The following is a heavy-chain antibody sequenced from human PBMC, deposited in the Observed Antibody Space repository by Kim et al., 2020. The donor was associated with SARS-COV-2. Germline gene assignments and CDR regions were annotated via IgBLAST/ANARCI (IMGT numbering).Heavy chain of an antibody. D-gene: IGHD5-12*01. CDR1: GGSFSGYY. CDR2: INHSGST. Sequence: SETLSLTCAAYGGSFSGYYWSWIRQPPGKGLEWIGEINHSGSTNYNASLKSRVTISADTSKNQFSLKLSYVTAADTAVYYCARRGGGDSGYVPFDIWGQG. J-gene: IGHJ3*02. V-gene: IGHV4-34*01. CDR3: ARRGGGDSGYVPFDI.